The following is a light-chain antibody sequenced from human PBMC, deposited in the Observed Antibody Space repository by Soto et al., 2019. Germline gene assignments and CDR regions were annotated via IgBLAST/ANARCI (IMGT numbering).Light chain of an antibody. J-gene: IGKJ1*01. CDR3: QQYKDWRT. Sequence: ETVMTQSPATLSVSPGERVTLSCRASQSVSGKLAWSQQKPGQAPRLLIYGASTRAPGVPARFSGSGSETDFTLTISSLQSEDFAVYYCQQYKDWRTFGQGTTVEI. CDR1: QSVSGK. CDR2: GAS. V-gene: IGKV3-15*01.